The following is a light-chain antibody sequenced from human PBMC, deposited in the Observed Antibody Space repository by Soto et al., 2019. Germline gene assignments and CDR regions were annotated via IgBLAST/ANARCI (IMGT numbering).Light chain of an antibody. CDR2: EVN. CDR3: SSYAGSNNLRM. Sequence: QAVVTQPPSASGSPGQSVTISCAGTSSDVGGYDYVSWYQQHPGKAPKLIIYEVNKRPSGVPDRFSGSKSANTASLTVSGLQAEDEADYYCSSYAGSNNLRMFGGGTKLTVL. CDR1: SSDVGGYDY. J-gene: IGLJ3*02. V-gene: IGLV2-8*01.